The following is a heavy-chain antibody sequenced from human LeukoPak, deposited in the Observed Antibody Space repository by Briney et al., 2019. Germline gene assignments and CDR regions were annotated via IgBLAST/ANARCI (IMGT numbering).Heavy chain of an antibody. CDR2: IYYSGST. D-gene: IGHD3-22*01. V-gene: IGHV4-61*08. J-gene: IGHJ4*02. CDR3: ARLTESSGYSFPPPDEADPPLYLDY. CDR1: GGSISSGDYS. Sequence: TLSLTCAVSGGSISSGDYSWSWIRQPPGKGLEWIGYIYYSGSTNYNPSLKSRVTISVDTSKNQFSLKLSSVTAADTAVYYCARLTESSGYSFPPPDEADPPLYLDYWGQGTLVTVSS.